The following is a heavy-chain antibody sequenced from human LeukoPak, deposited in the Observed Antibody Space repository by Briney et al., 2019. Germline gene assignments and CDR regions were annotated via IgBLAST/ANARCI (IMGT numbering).Heavy chain of an antibody. CDR2: IRSKAYGGTT. V-gene: IGHV3-49*04. D-gene: IGHD2-2*01. Sequence: GGTLRLSCTASGFTFGDYAMSWVRQAPGKGLEWVGFIRSKAYGGTTEYAASVKGRFTISRDDSKSIAYLQMNSLKTEDTAVYYCTREAQYCSSTSCFGMDVWGQGTTVTVSS. CDR1: GFTFGDYA. J-gene: IGHJ6*02. CDR3: TREAQYCSSTSCFGMDV.